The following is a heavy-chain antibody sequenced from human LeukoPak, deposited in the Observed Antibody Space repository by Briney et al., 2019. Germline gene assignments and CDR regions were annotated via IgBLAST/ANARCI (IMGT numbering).Heavy chain of an antibody. J-gene: IGHJ6*02. CDR3: ARVNYRSGFFRNFYYYGMDV. CDR2: INPNSGGT. CDR1: GYTFSDYY. Sequence: ASVKVSSKASGYTFSDYYIHWVRQGPGHGLEWMGWINPNSGGTDYAQRFQGRVTMTRETSNTTAYMELSRLRSDDTAVYYCARVNYRSGFFRNFYYYGMDVWGQGTTVTVSS. V-gene: IGHV1-2*02. D-gene: IGHD6-19*01.